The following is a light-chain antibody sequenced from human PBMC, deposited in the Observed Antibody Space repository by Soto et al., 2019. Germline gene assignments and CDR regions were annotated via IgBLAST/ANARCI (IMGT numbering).Light chain of an antibody. CDR1: QSVSSSY. V-gene: IGKV3-20*01. J-gene: IGKJ2*01. CDR3: QQYETSPYT. CDR2: GAR. Sequence: EVVLTQSPGTLSLSPGERATLSCRASQSVSSSYLAWYQQKPGQAPRLLIYGARHRPSGIPDRFSGSGSGTDFTLSISRLEPEDFAVYYCQQYETSPYTFGQGTKVDI.